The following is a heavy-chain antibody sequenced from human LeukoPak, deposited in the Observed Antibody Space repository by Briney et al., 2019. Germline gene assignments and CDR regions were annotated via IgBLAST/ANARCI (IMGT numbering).Heavy chain of an antibody. CDR2: INHSGST. CDR3: ERVERLSSSGYYYYYYYMDV. Sequence: KPSETLSLTCAVYGGSFSGYYWSWIRQPPGKGLEWIGEINHSGSTNYNPSLKSRVTISVDTSKNQFSLKLSSVTAADTAVYYCERVERLSSSGYYYYYYYMDVWGKGTTVTVSS. J-gene: IGHJ6*03. CDR1: GGSFSGYY. V-gene: IGHV4-34*01. D-gene: IGHD3-22*01.